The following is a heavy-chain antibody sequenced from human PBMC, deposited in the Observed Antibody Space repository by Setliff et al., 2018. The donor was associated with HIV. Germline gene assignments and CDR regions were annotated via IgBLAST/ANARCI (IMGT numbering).Heavy chain of an antibody. D-gene: IGHD3-10*01. CDR3: ARKLRPDHGVDV. CDR2: IGQDGSEK. V-gene: IGHV3-7*01. Sequence: GGSLRLSCAASRFDFNNYWMCWVRQAPGKGLEWVANIGQDGSEKNYVDSVKGRFTISRDNAKNSMDLQMNSLRAEDTAIYYCARKLRPDHGVDVWGQGTTVTVSS. J-gene: IGHJ6*02. CDR1: RFDFNNYW.